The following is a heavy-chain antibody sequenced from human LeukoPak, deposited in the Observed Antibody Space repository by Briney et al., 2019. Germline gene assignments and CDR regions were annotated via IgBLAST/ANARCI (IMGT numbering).Heavy chain of an antibody. CDR2: MNPNSGNT. D-gene: IGHD3-9*01. CDR3: ARGRDILTGYHY. Sequence: ASVKVSCKASRYTFTSYDINWVRQATGQGLEWMGWMNPNSGNTGYAQKFQGRVTMTRNTSISTAYMELSSLRSEDTAVYYCARGRDILTGYHYWGQGTLVTVSS. CDR1: RYTFTSYD. J-gene: IGHJ4*02. V-gene: IGHV1-8*01.